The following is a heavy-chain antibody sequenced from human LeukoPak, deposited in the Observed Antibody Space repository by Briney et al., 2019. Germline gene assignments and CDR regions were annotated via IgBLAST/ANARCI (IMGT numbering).Heavy chain of an antibody. CDR3: ASDDYLDY. J-gene: IGHJ4*02. V-gene: IGHV3-30-3*01. Sequence: GGSLRLSCAASGFTFNSYAMHWVRQAPGKGLEWVAVISYDGSNKYYADSVKGRFTISRDNSKNTLYLQMNSLRAEDTAVYYCASDDYLDYWGQGTLVTVSS. CDR2: ISYDGSNK. CDR1: GFTFNSYA.